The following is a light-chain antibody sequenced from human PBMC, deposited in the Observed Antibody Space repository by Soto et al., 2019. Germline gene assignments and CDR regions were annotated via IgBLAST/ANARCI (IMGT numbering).Light chain of an antibody. CDR1: SSNIGSNT. CDR2: SNN. CDR3: AAWDDSLNGVV. J-gene: IGLJ2*01. Sequence: QSVLTQSPSASGTPGQRVTISCSGSSSNIGSNTVNWYQQLRGTAPKLLIYSNNQRTSGVPDRFSGAKSGTSASLAISGLQSEDEADYYCAAWDDSLNGVVFGGGTKVTVL. V-gene: IGLV1-44*01.